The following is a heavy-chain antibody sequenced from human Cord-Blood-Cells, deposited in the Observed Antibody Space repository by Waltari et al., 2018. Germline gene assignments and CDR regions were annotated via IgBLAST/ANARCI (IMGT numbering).Heavy chain of an antibody. CDR2: INPNSGGT. J-gene: IGHJ3*02. CDR3: ARGHIAAAGHDAFDI. CDR1: GYTFTGYY. D-gene: IGHD6-13*01. V-gene: IGHV1-2*04. Sequence: QAPLVQSRAEVKKPGASVKVSCQPSGYTFTGYYTPWVRQAPGQGLEWMGWINPNSGGTNYAQKFQGWVTMTRDTSISTAYMELSRLRSDDTAVYYCARGHIAAAGHDAFDIWGQGTMVTVSS.